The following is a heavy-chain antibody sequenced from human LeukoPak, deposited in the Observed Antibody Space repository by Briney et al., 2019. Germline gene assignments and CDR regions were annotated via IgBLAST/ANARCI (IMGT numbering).Heavy chain of an antibody. D-gene: IGHD3-22*01. V-gene: IGHV1-2*06. Sequence: GASVKVSCKASGYTFTGYYMHWVRQAPGQGLEWMGRINPNSGGTNYAQKFQGRVTMTRDTSISTAYMEPSRLRSDDTAVYYCARLKIVNSSGFDYWGQETLVTVSS. CDR1: GYTFTGYY. J-gene: IGHJ4*02. CDR2: INPNSGGT. CDR3: ARLKIVNSSGFDY.